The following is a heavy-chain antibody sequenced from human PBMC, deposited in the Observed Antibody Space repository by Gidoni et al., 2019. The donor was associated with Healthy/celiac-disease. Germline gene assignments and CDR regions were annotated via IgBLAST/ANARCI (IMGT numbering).Heavy chain of an antibody. CDR2: IYYSGST. CDR1: GGSISRYY. CDR3: ARHGPVEMATMFDY. J-gene: IGHJ4*02. V-gene: IGHV4-59*08. D-gene: IGHD5-12*01. Sequence: QVQLQESGPGLVKPSETLSLTCTVSGGSISRYYWSWIRQPPGKGLEWIGYIYYSGSTNYNPSLKSRVTISVDTSKNQFSLKLSSVTAADTAVYYCARHGPVEMATMFDYWGQGTLVTVSS.